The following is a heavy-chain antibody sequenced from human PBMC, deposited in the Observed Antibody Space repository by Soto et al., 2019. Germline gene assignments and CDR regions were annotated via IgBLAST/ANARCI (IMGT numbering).Heavy chain of an antibody. V-gene: IGHV1-2*02. D-gene: IGHD3-3*01. CDR3: ARGEGITIFGVVHNWFDP. CDR1: GYTFTGYY. CDR2: INPNSGGT. Sequence: ASVKVSCKASGYTFTGYYMHWVRQAPGQGLEWMGWINPNSGGTNYAQKFQGRVTMTRDTSISTAYVELSRLRSDDTAVYYCARGEGITIFGVVHNWFDPWGQGTLVTV. J-gene: IGHJ5*02.